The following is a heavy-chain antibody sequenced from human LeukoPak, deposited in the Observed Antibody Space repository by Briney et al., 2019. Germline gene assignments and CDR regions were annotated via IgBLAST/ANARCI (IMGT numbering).Heavy chain of an antibody. D-gene: IGHD6-25*01. Sequence: GGSLRLSCAASGFTFRNYDMHWVRQATGKGLEWVSGIGTAGDIYYAGSVKGRFTISRENAKNSLSLQMNSLRAGDTAVYYCARDRGRYHMDVWGKGTTITISS. CDR1: GFTFRNYD. J-gene: IGHJ6*03. V-gene: IGHV3-13*01. CDR3: ARDRGRYHMDV. CDR2: IGTAGDI.